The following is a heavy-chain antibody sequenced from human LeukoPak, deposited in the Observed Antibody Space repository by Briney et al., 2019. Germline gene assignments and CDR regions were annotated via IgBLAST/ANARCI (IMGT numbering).Heavy chain of an antibody. Sequence: ETLSLTCTVSGGSISSYYWSWIRQPPGKGLEWIGYIYYSGSTNYNPSLKSRVTISVDTSKNQFSLKLSSVTAADTAMYYCARVTGYVIEDYFDYWGQGTLVTVSS. J-gene: IGHJ4*02. CDR3: ARVTGYVIEDYFDY. V-gene: IGHV4-59*01. CDR1: GGSISSYY. D-gene: IGHD3-22*01. CDR2: IYYSGST.